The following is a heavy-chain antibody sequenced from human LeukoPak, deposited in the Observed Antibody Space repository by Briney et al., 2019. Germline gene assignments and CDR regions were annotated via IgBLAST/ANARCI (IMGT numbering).Heavy chain of an antibody. CDR3: ARDGGYCSSTSCSPL. Sequence: GGSLRLSCAASGFTLNIYNMNWVRQAPGKGLEWVSYITSSSSAIYYADSVKGRFTISRDNAENSLYLQMNSLRAEDTAVYYCARDGGYCSSTSCSPLWGQGTLVTVSS. CDR2: ITSSSSAI. J-gene: IGHJ4*02. CDR1: GFTLNIYN. D-gene: IGHD2-2*01. V-gene: IGHV3-48*01.